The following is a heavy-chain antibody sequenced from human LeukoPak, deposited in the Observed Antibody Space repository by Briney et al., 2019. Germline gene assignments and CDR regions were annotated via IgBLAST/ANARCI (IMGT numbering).Heavy chain of an antibody. CDR1: GFTFARNT. CDR2: ISGSGSDT. CDR3: AREQNLRGVIIIVDS. Sequence: PGGSLRLSCAASGFTFARNTMTRVRQAPGKGLEWVSSISGSGSDTYYADSVKGRFTISRDNSKNTLYLEVNGLRADDTAVYYCAREQNLRGVIIIVDSWGPGTLVTVSS. V-gene: IGHV3-23*01. D-gene: IGHD3-10*01. J-gene: IGHJ4*02.